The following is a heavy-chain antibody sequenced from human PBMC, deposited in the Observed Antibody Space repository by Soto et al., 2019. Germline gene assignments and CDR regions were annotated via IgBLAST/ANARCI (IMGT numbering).Heavy chain of an antibody. CDR1: GYTFTSYG. Sequence: QVQLVQSGGEVKKPGASVKLSCTASGYTFTSYGISWVRQSPGTGLEWMGWISAYNGKTNYAQNVQGRVTMTTDTSTRTAYVDLRRLRSDDTAVYYCARGGDVNYYHGMDVWGQGTTVTFSS. J-gene: IGHJ6*02. V-gene: IGHV1-18*01. CDR2: ISAYNGKT. CDR3: ARGGDVNYYHGMDV. D-gene: IGHD5-12*01.